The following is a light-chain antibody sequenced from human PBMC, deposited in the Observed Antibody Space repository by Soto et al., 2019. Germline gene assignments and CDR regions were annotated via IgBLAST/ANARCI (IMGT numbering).Light chain of an antibody. CDR2: EVS. J-gene: IGLJ1*01. CDR1: SSDVGGYND. Sequence: QSALTQPASVSRSPGQSITISCTGTSSDVGGYNDVSWYQQHPGKAPKLMIYEVSNRPSGVSNRFSGSKSGNTASLTISGLQAEDEADYYCSSYTSSSTLVFGTGTKLTVL. V-gene: IGLV2-14*01. CDR3: SSYTSSSTLV.